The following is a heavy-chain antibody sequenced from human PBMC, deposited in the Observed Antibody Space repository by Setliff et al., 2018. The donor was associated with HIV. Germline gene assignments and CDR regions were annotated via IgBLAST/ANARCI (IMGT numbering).Heavy chain of an antibody. J-gene: IGHJ4*02. D-gene: IGHD1-26*01. CDR2: INSDGSST. CDR3: AREDSGSYFSDY. CDR1: GFTFSSYW. Sequence: GESLRISCAASGFTFSSYWMHWVRQAPGKGLVWVSRINSDGSSTTYADSVKGRFTISRDNAKNTLYLQMNSLRAEDTAVYYCAREDSGSYFSDYWGQGTLVTVSS. V-gene: IGHV3-74*01.